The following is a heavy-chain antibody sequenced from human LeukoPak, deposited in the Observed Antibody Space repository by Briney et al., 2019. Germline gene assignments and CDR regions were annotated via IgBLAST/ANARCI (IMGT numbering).Heavy chain of an antibody. CDR3: ARRDCGSFKCFSFDY. J-gene: IGHJ4*02. CDR1: GFTLSDFD. V-gene: IGHV3-73*01. Sequence: GGSLRLSRAAAGFTLSDFDIRWVRQASGNGLEWVGRIKTKTDSDATAYAASVKGRFTISRDDSKNTAYLQMNSLKTEDTAVYYCARRDCGSFKCFSFDYWGQGILVTVPS. D-gene: IGHD2-15*01. CDR2: IKTKTDSDAT.